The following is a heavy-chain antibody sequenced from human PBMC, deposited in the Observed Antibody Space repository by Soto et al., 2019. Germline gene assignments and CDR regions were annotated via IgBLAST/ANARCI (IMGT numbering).Heavy chain of an antibody. CDR1: GITLSTYA. J-gene: IGHJ4*02. CDR3: AKEVGGTYYYFDY. Sequence: GGSLTLSCAASGITLSTYAMSWVRQDPGKGLQWVSTINGGGSSTYFADSVKGRFTISRDNSKNTVYLQMNSLRAEDTAVYYCAKEVGGTYYYFDYWGQGTLVTVSS. D-gene: IGHD1-26*01. V-gene: IGHV3-23*01. CDR2: INGGGSST.